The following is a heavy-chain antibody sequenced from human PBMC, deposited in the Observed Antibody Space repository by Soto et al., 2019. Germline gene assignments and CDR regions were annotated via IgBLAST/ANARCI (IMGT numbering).Heavy chain of an antibody. Sequence: GGSLRLSCAASGFTFSDYYMSWIRQAPGKGLEWVSYISSSSSYTNYADSVKGRFTISRDNAKNSLYLQMNSLRAEDTAVYYCARAHRSSSWYLPGYWGQGTLVTVSS. CDR1: GFTFSDYY. J-gene: IGHJ4*02. D-gene: IGHD6-13*01. CDR3: ARAHRSSSWYLPGY. CDR2: ISSSSSYT. V-gene: IGHV3-11*06.